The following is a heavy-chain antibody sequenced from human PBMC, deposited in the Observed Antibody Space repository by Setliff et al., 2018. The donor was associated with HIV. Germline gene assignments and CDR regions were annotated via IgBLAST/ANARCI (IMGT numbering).Heavy chain of an antibody. Sequence: SETLSLTCSVSGDSISNSAYFWGWIRQPSGKGLEYIGSIYYNGDTYYNPSLKSRVTISVDTSNNQFSLKLRSVTAADTAVYYCARRLVVVAAEDYFDSWGQGAQVTVSS. CDR2: IYYNGDT. J-gene: IGHJ4*02. V-gene: IGHV4-39*01. CDR1: GDSISNSAYF. CDR3: ARRLVVVAAEDYFDS. D-gene: IGHD2-15*01.